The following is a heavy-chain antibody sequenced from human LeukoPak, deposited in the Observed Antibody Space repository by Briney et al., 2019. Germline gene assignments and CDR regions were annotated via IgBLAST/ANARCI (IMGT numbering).Heavy chain of an antibody. CDR3: TRVPAAMRYFDL. CDR2: INHSGST. CDR1: GGSFSGYY. Sequence: PSETLSLTCAVYGGSFSGYYWSRIRQPPGKGLEWIGEINHSGSTNHNPSLKSRVTISVDTSKNQFSLKLSAVTAADTAVYYCTRVPAAMRYFDLWGRGTLVTVSS. J-gene: IGHJ2*01. V-gene: IGHV4-34*01. D-gene: IGHD2-2*01.